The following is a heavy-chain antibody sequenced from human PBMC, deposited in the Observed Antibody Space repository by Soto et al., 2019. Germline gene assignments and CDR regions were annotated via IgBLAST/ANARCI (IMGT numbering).Heavy chain of an antibody. D-gene: IGHD3-3*01. CDR1: GYTFTGYY. V-gene: IGHV1-2*04. CDR3: ARASYYDFWSGYYTGHYYYGMDV. Sequence: QVQLVQSGAEVKKPGASVKVSCKASGYTFTGYYMHWVRQAPGQGLEWMGWINPNSGGTNYAQKFQGWVTMTRDTSISTAYMELSRLRSDDTAVYYCARASYYDFWSGYYTGHYYYGMDVWGQGTTVTVSS. J-gene: IGHJ6*02. CDR2: INPNSGGT.